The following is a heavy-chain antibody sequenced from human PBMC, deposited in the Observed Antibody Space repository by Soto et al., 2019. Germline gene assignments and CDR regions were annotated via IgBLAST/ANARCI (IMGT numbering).Heavy chain of an antibody. Sequence: ASVKVSCKVSGYTLTELSMHWVRQAPGKGLEWMGGFDPEDGETIYAQKFQGRVTMTEDTSTDTAYMELSSLRSEDTAVYYCATEGIRGYVTRYYYYXMDVWGQGTTLTVSS. V-gene: IGHV1-24*01. J-gene: IGHJ6*02. CDR3: ATEGIRGYVTRYYYYXMDV. D-gene: IGHD5-12*01. CDR2: FDPEDGET. CDR1: GYTLTELS.